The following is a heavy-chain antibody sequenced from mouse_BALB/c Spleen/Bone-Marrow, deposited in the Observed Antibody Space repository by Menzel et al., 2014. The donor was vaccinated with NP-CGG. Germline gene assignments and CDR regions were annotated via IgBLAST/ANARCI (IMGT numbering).Heavy chain of an antibody. V-gene: IGHV5-17*02. CDR3: ARGVYGYVKCAMDY. CDR1: GFTFSSFG. CDR2: ISGGSSTI. D-gene: IGHD1-2*01. Sequence: VQLKESGGGLVQPGGSGKLSCAASGFTFSSFGMHWVRQAPEKGLEWVAYISGGSSTIYYADTVKGRFTISRDNPKNTLFLQMPCKRSEDTAMYCCARGVYGYVKCAMDYWGQGTPVTGSS. J-gene: IGHJ4*01.